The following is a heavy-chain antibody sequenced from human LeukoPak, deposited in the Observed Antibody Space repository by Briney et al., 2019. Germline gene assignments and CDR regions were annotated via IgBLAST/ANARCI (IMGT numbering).Heavy chain of an antibody. Sequence: GGSLRLSCAASGFTFSSYSMNWVRQAPGKGLEWVPSISSSSSYIYYADSVKGRFTISRDNAKNSLYLQMNSLRAEDTAVYYCARARITGTTNYYYYMDVWGKGTTATVSS. CDR1: GFTFSSYS. J-gene: IGHJ6*03. D-gene: IGHD1-20*01. CDR3: ARARITGTTNYYYYMDV. CDR2: ISSSSSYI. V-gene: IGHV3-21*01.